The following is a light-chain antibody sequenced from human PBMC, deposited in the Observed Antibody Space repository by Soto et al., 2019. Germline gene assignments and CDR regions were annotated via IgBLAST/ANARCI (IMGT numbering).Light chain of an antibody. CDR2: WAS. J-gene: IGKJ2*01. V-gene: IGKV4-1*01. CDR1: QSVLHNSNSKHY. Sequence: DIVMTQSPDSLAVSLGERATINCKSSQSVLHNSNSKHYLDWHQQKAGQPPKLLIYWASTRESGVPARFSGSGSGTDFTLTISSLQAEDVAVYYCQQYYSTPYTFGQGTKLEIK. CDR3: QQYYSTPYT.